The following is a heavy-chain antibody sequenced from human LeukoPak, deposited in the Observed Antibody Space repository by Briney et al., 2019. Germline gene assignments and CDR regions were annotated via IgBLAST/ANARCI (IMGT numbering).Heavy chain of an antibody. CDR1: GFTFSSYG. D-gene: IGHD2-2*01. CDR3: AMRGDILVIPATYMFDY. V-gene: IGHV3-30*02. Sequence: GGSLRLSCAASGFTFSSYGMHWVRQAPGKGLEWVAIIWYGGGDKYYVDSVKGRFTISRDDSKNTLYLQMNSLRAEDTAVYYCAMRGDILVIPATYMFDYWGQGTLVTVSS. CDR2: IWYGGGDK. J-gene: IGHJ4*02.